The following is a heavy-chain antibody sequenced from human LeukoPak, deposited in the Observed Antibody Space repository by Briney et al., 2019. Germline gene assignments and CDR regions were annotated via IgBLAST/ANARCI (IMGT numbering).Heavy chain of an antibody. D-gene: IGHD3-10*01. V-gene: IGHV1-46*01. CDR2: INPSGGST. CDR3: ARDEGQYYYGSGSYPV. Sequence: ASVKVSCKASGYTFTSYYMHWVRQAPAQGLERMGIINPSGGSTSYAQKFQGRVTMTRDTSTSTVYMELSSLRSEDTAVYYCARDEGQYYYGSGSYPVWGQGTTVTVSS. J-gene: IGHJ6*02. CDR1: GYTFTSYY.